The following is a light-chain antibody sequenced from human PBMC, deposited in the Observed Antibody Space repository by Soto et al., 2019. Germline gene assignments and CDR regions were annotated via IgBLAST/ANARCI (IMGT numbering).Light chain of an antibody. CDR1: QSVSNNY. V-gene: IGKV3-20*01. CDR3: QQYGSSPPIT. Sequence: EIVLTPSPGTLSLSPVERATPSCRASQSVSNNYLAWYQQKPGQAPRLLIYGASSRATGIPDRFSGSGSGTDFTLTITRLEPEDFAVYYCQQYGSSPPITFGQGTRLEIK. CDR2: GAS. J-gene: IGKJ5*01.